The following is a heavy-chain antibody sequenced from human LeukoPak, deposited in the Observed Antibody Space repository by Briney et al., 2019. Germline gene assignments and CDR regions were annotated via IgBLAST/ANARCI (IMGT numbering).Heavy chain of an antibody. CDR2: IKQDGSEK. J-gene: IGHJ4*02. D-gene: IGHD3-3*01. Sequence: PGGSLRLSCAASGFTFSSYEMNGVRQAPGKGLEWVANIKQDGSEKYYVDSVKGRFTISRDNAKNSLYLQMNSLRAEDTAVYYCARIRITIFGVVLQAYYFDYWGQGTLVTVSS. CDR3: ARIRITIFGVVLQAYYFDY. CDR1: GFTFSSYE. V-gene: IGHV3-7*01.